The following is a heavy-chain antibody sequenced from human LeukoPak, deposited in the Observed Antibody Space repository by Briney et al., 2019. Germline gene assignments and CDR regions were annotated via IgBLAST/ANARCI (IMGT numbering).Heavy chain of an antibody. CDR1: GGAFSSYA. D-gene: IGHD3-22*01. J-gene: IGHJ4*02. CDR3: ARERGYDSSGYYDY. V-gene: IGHV1-69*04. CDR2: IIPILGIA. Sequence: SVKVSCKASGGAFSSYAISWVRQAPGQGLEWMGRIIPILGIANYAQKFQGRVTITADKSTSTAYMELSSLRSEDTAVYYCARERGYDSSGYYDYWGQGTLVTVSS.